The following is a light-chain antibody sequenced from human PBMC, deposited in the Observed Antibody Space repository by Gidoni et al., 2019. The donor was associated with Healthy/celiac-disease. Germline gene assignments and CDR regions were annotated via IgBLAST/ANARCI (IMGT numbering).Light chain of an antibody. CDR3: QSYDSSLSAL. CDR1: SSNIGAGYD. Sequence: QSVLTPPPSVSVAPGPRVTISCTGSSSNIGAGYDVHWYQQLPGTAPKLLTYGNSNRPSGVPDRFSGSKSGTSASLAITGLQAEDEADYYCQSYDSSLSALFGGGTKLTVL. J-gene: IGLJ2*01. V-gene: IGLV1-40*01. CDR2: GNS.